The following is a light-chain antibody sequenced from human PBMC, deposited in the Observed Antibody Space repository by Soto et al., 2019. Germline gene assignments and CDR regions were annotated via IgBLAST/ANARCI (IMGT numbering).Light chain of an antibody. CDR3: QQHGDSPT. V-gene: IGKV3-20*01. CDR2: GAS. J-gene: IGKJ4*01. Sequence: EIVLTQSPGSLSLSPGERATLSCRASQSVSRDLVWYQQKPGQAPRLLIYGASSRATGSPDRFSGSGSGTDFTLTISRLEPEDSAVYYCQQHGDSPTFGGGTKVEIK. CDR1: QSVSRD.